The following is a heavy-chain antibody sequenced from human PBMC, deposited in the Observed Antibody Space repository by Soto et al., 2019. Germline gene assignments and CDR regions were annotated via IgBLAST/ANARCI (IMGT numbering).Heavy chain of an antibody. Sequence: NLSLTCAVSGGSISSGGYSWCWIRQPPGKVLEWIGYSYHSGSTYYNPSITIRVTISVDRSKNQFSLKLSSVHATDTPVYYCARSLNAMVRGLINWFDPWGQGTLVTVYS. CDR1: GGSISSGGYS. CDR3: ARSLNAMVRGLINWFDP. J-gene: IGHJ5*02. D-gene: IGHD3-10*01. V-gene: IGHV4-30-2*01. CDR2: SYHSGST.